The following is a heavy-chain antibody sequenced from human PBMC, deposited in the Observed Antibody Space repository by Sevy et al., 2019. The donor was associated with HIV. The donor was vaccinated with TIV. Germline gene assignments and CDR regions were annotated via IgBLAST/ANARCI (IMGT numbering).Heavy chain of an antibody. CDR2: ISYDGSNK. CDR3: AKDSDDFWSGYASTFLDY. CDR1: GFTFSSYG. V-gene: IGHV3-30*18. D-gene: IGHD3-3*01. Sequence: GGSLRLSCAASGFTFSSYGMHWVRQAPGKGLEWVAVISYDGSNKYYADSVKGRFTISRDNSKNTLYLQMNSLRAEDTAVYYCAKDSDDFWSGYASTFLDYWGHGTLVTVSS. J-gene: IGHJ4*01.